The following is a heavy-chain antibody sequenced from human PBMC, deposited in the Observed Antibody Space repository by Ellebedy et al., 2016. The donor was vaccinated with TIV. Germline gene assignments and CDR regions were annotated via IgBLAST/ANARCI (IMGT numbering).Heavy chain of an antibody. J-gene: IGHJ4*02. V-gene: IGHV4-30-4*01. CDR3: ATGVHY. D-gene: IGHD3-10*01. CDR2: IDHSGST. Sequence: SETLSLXCTVSGDSISRSDYYWSWIRQPPGKGLEWIGYIDHSGSTYRNPSLKSRVTISVDTSKNQFSLKLTPVTAADTAVYYCATGVHYWGQGTLVTVSS. CDR1: GDSISRSDYY.